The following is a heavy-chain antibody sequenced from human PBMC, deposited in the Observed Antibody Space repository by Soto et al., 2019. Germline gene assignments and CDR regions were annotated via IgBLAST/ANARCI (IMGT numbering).Heavy chain of an antibody. CDR3: ARSGFGVVTRYGMDV. CDR1: GGTFSSYA. Sequence: QVQLVQSGAEVKKPGSSVKVSCKASGGTFSSYAISWVRQAPVQGLEWMGGIIPIFGTANYAQKFKGRVTITADESTSTAYMELSSLRSEDTAVYYCARSGFGVVTRYGMDVWGQGTTVTVSS. CDR2: IIPIFGTA. J-gene: IGHJ6*02. D-gene: IGHD3-3*01. V-gene: IGHV1-69*01.